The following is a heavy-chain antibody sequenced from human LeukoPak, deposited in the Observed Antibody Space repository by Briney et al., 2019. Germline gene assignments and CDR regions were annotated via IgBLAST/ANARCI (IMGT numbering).Heavy chain of an antibody. V-gene: IGHV3-23*01. CDR3: ARGGPAAGRFDY. J-gene: IGHJ4*02. CDR2: ISASGGGT. Sequence: GGSLKLSCAASGFTFTSYAMSWVRQAPGKGLEWVSSISASGGGTYYADSVKGRFTISRDNSKNTLYLQMNSLRAEDTAVYYCARGGPAAGRFDYWGQGTLVTVSS. D-gene: IGHD6-13*01. CDR1: GFTFTSYA.